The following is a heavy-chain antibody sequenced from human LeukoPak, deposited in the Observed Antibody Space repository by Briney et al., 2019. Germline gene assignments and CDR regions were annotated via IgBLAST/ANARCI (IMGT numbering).Heavy chain of an antibody. Sequence: GGSLRLSCVASGFTFSTSSMNWVRQAPGKGLEWISYVSSSSGTIYYADSVKGRFTISRDNARNSLYLQMSGLRAEDTAVYYCAGLLVCSTTSCYGVDYWGQGTLVTVSS. J-gene: IGHJ4*02. V-gene: IGHV3-48*01. CDR3: AGLLVCSTTSCYGVDY. D-gene: IGHD2-2*01. CDR1: GFTFSTSS. CDR2: VSSSSGTI.